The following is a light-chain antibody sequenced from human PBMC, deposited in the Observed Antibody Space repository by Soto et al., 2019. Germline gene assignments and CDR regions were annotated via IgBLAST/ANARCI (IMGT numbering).Light chain of an antibody. J-gene: IGKJ1*01. V-gene: IGKV3-20*01. CDR2: GAS. Sequence: EIVLTQSPGTLSLSPGERATLSCRASQSVSNNYLAWYQPKPGQAPRXLIYGASNTATGIPDRFSGSGSGTDFTLTISRLEPEDFAVYYCQQYGSSGTFGQGTKVDIK. CDR3: QQYGSSGT. CDR1: QSVSNNY.